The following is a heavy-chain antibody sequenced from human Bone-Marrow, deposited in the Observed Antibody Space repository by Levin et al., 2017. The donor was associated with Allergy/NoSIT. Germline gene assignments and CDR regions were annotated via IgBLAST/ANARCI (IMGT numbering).Heavy chain of an antibody. CDR3: ARESLRYCSSTSCYAGGDY. V-gene: IGHV3-30-3*01. CDR2: ISYDGSKN. CDR1: GFNFSTYA. J-gene: IGHJ4*02. Sequence: TGGSLRLSCAASGFNFSTYAMHWVRQAPGKGLEWVALISYDGSKNHYRESVKGRFTISRDKSKKTLYLQMNSLSAEDTAVYYCARESLRYCSSTSCYAGGDYWGQGTLVTVSS. D-gene: IGHD2-2*01.